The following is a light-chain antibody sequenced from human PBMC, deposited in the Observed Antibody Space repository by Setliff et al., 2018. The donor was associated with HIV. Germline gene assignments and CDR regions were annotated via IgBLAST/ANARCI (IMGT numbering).Light chain of an antibody. J-gene: IGLJ1*01. V-gene: IGLV1-44*01. CDR1: SSNIGSNT. Sequence: QKVTISCSGSSSNIGSNTVNWYQQLPGTAPKLLIYSSNVRPSRVPDRFSGSKSGTSASLAISGLRAEDEADYYCAAWDDSLTGYVFGTGTKVTV. CDR3: AAWDDSLTGYV. CDR2: SSN.